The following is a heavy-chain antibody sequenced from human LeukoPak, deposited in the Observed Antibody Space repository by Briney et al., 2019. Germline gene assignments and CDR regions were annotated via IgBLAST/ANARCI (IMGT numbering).Heavy chain of an antibody. V-gene: IGHV4-4*07. CDR3: ARILIGVGNSDYFDY. J-gene: IGHJ4*02. CDR1: GGSISSYY. D-gene: IGHD3-10*01. Sequence: SDTLSLTCTVSGGSISSYYWSWIRQPAGKGLEWIGRIYTSGSTNYNPSLKSRVTMSVDTSKNQFSLKLSSVTAADTAVYYCARILIGVGNSDYFDYWGQGTLVTVSS. CDR2: IYTSGST.